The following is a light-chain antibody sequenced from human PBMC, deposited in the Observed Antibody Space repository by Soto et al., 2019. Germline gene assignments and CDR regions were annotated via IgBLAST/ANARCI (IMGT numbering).Light chain of an antibody. Sequence: EIVKTQSPATLTVSPGERATLSCRASQSVSYNLAWYQHKPGQAPRLLIYGPSTRATGIPARFSGSGSGTEFTLTISSLQSEDFALYYCQQYNNWPRTFGQGTRLEIK. V-gene: IGKV3-15*01. CDR2: GPS. CDR1: QSVSYN. J-gene: IGKJ5*01. CDR3: QQYNNWPRT.